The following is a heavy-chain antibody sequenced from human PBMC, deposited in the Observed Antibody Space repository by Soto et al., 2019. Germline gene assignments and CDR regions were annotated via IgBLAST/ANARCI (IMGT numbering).Heavy chain of an antibody. D-gene: IGHD4-17*01. V-gene: IGHV3-7*01. J-gene: IGHJ4*02. CDR2: IKQDGSEK. Sequence: EVQLVESGGGLVQPGGSLRLSCAASGFTFSSYWMSWVRQAPGKGLEWVANIKQDGSEKYYVDSVKGRFTISRDNAKNSLYLQMDSLRAEDTAVYYCARGLDDYGDYAGVDYWGQGTLVTVSS. CDR1: GFTFSSYW. CDR3: ARGLDDYGDYAGVDY.